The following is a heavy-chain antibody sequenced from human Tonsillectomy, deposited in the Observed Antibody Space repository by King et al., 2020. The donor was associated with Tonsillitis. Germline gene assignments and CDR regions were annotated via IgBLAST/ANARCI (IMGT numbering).Heavy chain of an antibody. CDR1: GFTFDDYG. Sequence: QLVQSGGGVVRPGGSLRLSCAASGFTFDDYGMSWVRQAPGKGLEWVSGINWNGDSTGYADSVKGRFTISRDNAKNSLYLQMNSLRAEDTALYHCARPPRDFDAFDIWGQGTMVTVSS. V-gene: IGHV3-20*01. J-gene: IGHJ3*02. CDR2: INWNGDST. CDR3: ARPPRDFDAFDI.